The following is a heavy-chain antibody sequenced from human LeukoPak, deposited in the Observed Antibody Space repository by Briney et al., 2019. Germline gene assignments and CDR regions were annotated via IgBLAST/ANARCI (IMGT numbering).Heavy chain of an antibody. CDR2: INPNSGGT. CDR1: GYTFTGYY. J-gene: IGHJ4*02. V-gene: IGHV1-2*02. CDR3: ARVTYSSSLFDY. D-gene: IGHD6-13*01. Sequence: GASVTVSCKASGYTFTGYYMHWVRQAPGQGLEWMGWINPNSGGTNYAQKFQGRVTTTRDTSISTAYMELSRLRSDDTAVYYCARVTYSSSLFDYWGQGTLVTVSS.